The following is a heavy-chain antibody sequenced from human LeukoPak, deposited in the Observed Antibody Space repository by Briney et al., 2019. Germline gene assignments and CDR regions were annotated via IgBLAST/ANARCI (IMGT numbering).Heavy chain of an antibody. CDR2: ISSNGGST. J-gene: IGHJ4*02. CDR1: GFTFSSYA. D-gene: IGHD3/OR15-3a*01. CDR3: ARRTSRTFDY. V-gene: IGHV3-64*01. Sequence: GGSLRLSCAASGFTFSSYAMHWVRQAPGKGLEYVSAISSNGGSTYYANSVKGRFTISRDNPKNTLYLQMGSLRAEDMAVYYCARRTSRTFDYWGQGTLVTVSS.